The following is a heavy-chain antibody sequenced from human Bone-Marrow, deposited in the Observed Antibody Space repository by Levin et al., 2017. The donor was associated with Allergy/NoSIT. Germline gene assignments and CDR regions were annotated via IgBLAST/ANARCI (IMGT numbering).Heavy chain of an antibody. CDR3: AILTHYYDSSGPHSFDV. J-gene: IGHJ3*01. CDR2: VNPKTGGT. V-gene: IGHV1-2*02. Sequence: GASVTVSCEASGYIFTDYYIHWVRQAPGQGLEWMGWVNPKTGGTHYIQKFEGRVTMTRDASLSTAYMELSRLTSDDTAVYFCAILTHYYDSSGPHSFDVWGQGTMVTVTS. D-gene: IGHD3-22*01. CDR1: GYIFTDYY.